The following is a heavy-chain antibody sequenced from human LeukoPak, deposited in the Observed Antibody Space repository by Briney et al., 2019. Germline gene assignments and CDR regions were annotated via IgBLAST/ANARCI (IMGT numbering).Heavy chain of an antibody. CDR3: ARDGTYYYGSGINY. V-gene: IGHV4-38-2*02. Sequence: NPSETLSLTCTVSGYSISSGYYWGWIRQPPGKGLEWIGSIYHSGSTYYNPSLKSRVTISVDTSKNQFSLKLSSVTAADTAVYYCARDGTYYYGSGINYWGQGTLVTVSS. J-gene: IGHJ4*02. CDR2: IYHSGST. D-gene: IGHD3-10*01. CDR1: GYSISSGYY.